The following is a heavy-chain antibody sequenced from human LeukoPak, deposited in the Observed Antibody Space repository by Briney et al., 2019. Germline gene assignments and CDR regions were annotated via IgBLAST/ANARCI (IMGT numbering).Heavy chain of an antibody. Sequence: GGSLRLSCAVSGFTLRSYWMSWVRQAPGKGLEWLTNISKDGSEKYYVGSVKGRFTISRDDANNSLYLQMNSLRAEDTAVYYCMRGVGSSSPYWGQGTLVTVSS. CDR2: ISKDGSEK. V-gene: IGHV3-7*01. CDR1: GFTLRSYW. J-gene: IGHJ4*02. D-gene: IGHD6-6*01. CDR3: MRGVGSSSPY.